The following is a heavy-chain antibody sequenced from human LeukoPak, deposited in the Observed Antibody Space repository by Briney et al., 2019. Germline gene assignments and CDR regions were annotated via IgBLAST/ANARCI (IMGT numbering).Heavy chain of an antibody. CDR2: INYDGSDT. V-gene: IGHV3-74*01. CDR1: GFTFRNHW. CDR3: ARNNWGIDY. J-gene: IGHJ4*02. Sequence: PGGSLRLSCAASGFTFRNHWMHWVRQAPGKGLLWVARINYDGSDTSHADSVEGRFTISRDNAKDTLYLQMNSLRVEETAVYYCARNNWGIDYWGQGTLVAVSS. D-gene: IGHD7-27*01.